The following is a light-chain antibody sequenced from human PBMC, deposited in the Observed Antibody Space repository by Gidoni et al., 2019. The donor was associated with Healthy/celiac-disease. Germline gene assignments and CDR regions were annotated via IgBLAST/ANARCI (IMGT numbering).Light chain of an antibody. Sequence: DIVMTQSPDSLAVSLGARATINCKSSQSVLYSSNNKNYLAWYQQKPGQPPKLLIYWASTRESGVPDRFSGSGSGTDFTLTISSLQAEDVAVYYCQQYYSTPPLYTFVQXTKLEIK. CDR3: QQYYSTPPLYT. CDR2: WAS. V-gene: IGKV4-1*01. CDR1: QSVLYSSNNKNY. J-gene: IGKJ2*01.